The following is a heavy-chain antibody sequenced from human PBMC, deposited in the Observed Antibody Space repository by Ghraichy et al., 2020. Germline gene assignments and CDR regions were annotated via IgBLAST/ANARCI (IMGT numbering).Heavy chain of an antibody. D-gene: IGHD2-8*01. J-gene: IGHJ4*02. CDR1: GFTFSSYG. CDR2: ISYDESNR. Sequence: GGSLRLSCAASGFTFSSYGMHWVRQAPGKGLEWVAGISYDESNRYYADSVKGRFTISRDNSNNTLYLQMNSLRADDTAVYYCAKDQRVKMGQGGSWFDYWGQGTLVTVSS. CDR3: AKDQRVKMGQGGSWFDY. V-gene: IGHV3-30*18.